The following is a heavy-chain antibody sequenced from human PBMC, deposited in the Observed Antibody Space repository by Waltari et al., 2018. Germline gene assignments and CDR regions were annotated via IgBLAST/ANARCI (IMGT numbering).Heavy chain of an antibody. CDR2: ISWNSGSI. V-gene: IGHV3-9*03. CDR3: AKDEIVGAFSFQH. CDR1: GFTFDDYA. J-gene: IGHJ1*01. D-gene: IGHD1-26*01. Sequence: EVQLVESGGGLVQPGRSLRLSCAASGFTFDDYAIHWVLQAPGKGLEWVSGISWNSGSIGYADSVKGRFTISRDNAKNSLYLQMNSLRAEDMALYYCAKDEIVGAFSFQHWGQGTLVTVSS.